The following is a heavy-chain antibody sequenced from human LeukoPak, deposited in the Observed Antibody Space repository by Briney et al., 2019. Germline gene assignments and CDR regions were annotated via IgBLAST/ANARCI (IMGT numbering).Heavy chain of an antibody. CDR2: IYYSGST. V-gene: IGHV4-59*01. Sequence: SETLSLTCTVSGGSISSYYWSWIRQPPGKGLEWIGYIYYSGSTNYNPSIKSRVTISVDTSKNQFSLKLSSVTAADTAVYYCARGWVNDILTGYYSVAFDPWGQGTLVTVSS. D-gene: IGHD3-9*01. CDR3: ARGWVNDILTGYYSVAFDP. J-gene: IGHJ5*02. CDR1: GGSISSYY.